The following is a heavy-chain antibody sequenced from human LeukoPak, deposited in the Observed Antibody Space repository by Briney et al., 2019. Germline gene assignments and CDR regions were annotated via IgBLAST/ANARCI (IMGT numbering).Heavy chain of an antibody. CDR3: AKTMGAIDHDY. V-gene: IGHV3-23*05. CDR2: VTSSGSIT. Sequence: PGGSLRLSCAASGFIFSGFSMTWVRQAPGKGLEWVSTVTSSGSITYYADSVKGRFTNSRDNSKNTLYLQMNSLGAEDTAVYYCAKTMGAIDHDYWGQGTLVTVSS. CDR1: GFIFSGFS. D-gene: IGHD1-26*01. J-gene: IGHJ4*02.